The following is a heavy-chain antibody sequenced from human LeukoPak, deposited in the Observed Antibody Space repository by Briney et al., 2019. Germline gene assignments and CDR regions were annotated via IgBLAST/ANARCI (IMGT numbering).Heavy chain of an antibody. Sequence: PGGSLRLSCAASGFTFSSYSMNWVRQAPGKGLEWVSSISSSSSYIYYTDSVKGRFTISRDNAKNSLYLQMNSLRAEDTAVYYCAREGLSYDFWSGYTESHYMDVWGKGTTVTVSS. CDR1: GFTFSSYS. D-gene: IGHD3-3*01. CDR3: AREGLSYDFWSGYTESHYMDV. CDR2: ISSSSSYI. V-gene: IGHV3-21*01. J-gene: IGHJ6*03.